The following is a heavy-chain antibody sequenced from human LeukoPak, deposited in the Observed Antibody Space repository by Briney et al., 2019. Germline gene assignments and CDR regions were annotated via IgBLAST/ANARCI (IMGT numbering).Heavy chain of an antibody. Sequence: GGSLRLSCAASTFTFSNYWMTWVRQAPGKGLEWVANIKQDGSAKYYVDSVKGRFTISRDNAKNSLYLQMNSLRAEDTAVYYCARERRDLPRGVTPPPCDYWGQGTLVTVSS. J-gene: IGHJ4*02. CDR2: IKQDGSAK. D-gene: IGHD3-10*01. CDR3: ARERRDLPRGVTPPPCDY. CDR1: TFTFSNYW. V-gene: IGHV3-7*01.